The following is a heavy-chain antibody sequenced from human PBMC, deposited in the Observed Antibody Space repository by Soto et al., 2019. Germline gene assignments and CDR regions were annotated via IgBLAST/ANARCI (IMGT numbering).Heavy chain of an antibody. CDR3: VKAPSSGFFGVFIPFDY. V-gene: IGHV3-23*01. D-gene: IGHD3-3*01. J-gene: IGHJ4*02. Sequence: GGSLRLSCAASGFTFSSYAMSWVRQAPGKGLEWVSAISGSGGSTYYADSVKGRFTISRDNSKNALYLQMNSLRAEDTAVYYCVKAPSSGFFGVFIPFDYWGQGTLVTVCS. CDR2: ISGSGGST. CDR1: GFTFSSYA.